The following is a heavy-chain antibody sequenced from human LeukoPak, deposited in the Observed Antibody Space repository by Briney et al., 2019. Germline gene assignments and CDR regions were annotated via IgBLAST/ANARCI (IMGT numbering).Heavy chain of an antibody. CDR3: ARERRKDIVVVPAATQYNWFDP. CDR2: INPNSGGT. D-gene: IGHD2-2*01. J-gene: IGHJ5*02. V-gene: IGHV1-2*02. Sequence: GASLKVSCKASGYTFTGYYMHWVRQAPGQGLEWIGWINPNSGGTNYAQKFQGRVTMTRDTSISTAYMELSRLRSDDTAVYYCARERRKDIVVVPAATQYNWFDPWGQGTLVTVSS. CDR1: GYTFTGYY.